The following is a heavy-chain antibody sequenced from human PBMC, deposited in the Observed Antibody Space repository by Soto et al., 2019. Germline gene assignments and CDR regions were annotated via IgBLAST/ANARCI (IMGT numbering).Heavy chain of an antibody. CDR3: ARARPGIAVAGSYYFDY. CDR1: GGSISSYY. D-gene: IGHD6-19*01. J-gene: IGHJ4*02. Sequence: QVQLQESGPGLVKPSETLSLTCTVSGGSISSYYWSWIRQPPGKGLEWIGYIYYSGSTNYNPSLKSRVTISVDTSKNQFSLKLSSVTAADTAVYYCARARPGIAVAGSYYFDYWGQGTLVTVSS. V-gene: IGHV4-59*01. CDR2: IYYSGST.